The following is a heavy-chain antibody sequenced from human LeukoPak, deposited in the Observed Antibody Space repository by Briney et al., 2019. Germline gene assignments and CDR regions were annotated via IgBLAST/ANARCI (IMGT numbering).Heavy chain of an antibody. Sequence: SETLSLTCAVYGGSFSGYCWSWIRQPPGKGLEWIGEINHSGNTNYNPSLKSRVTMSVDTSKNQFSLKLSSVTAADTAVYYCAGLTLASLSFDYWGQGTLVTVSS. V-gene: IGHV4-34*01. D-gene: IGHD2/OR15-2a*01. CDR3: AGLTLASLSFDY. CDR2: INHSGNT. CDR1: GGSFSGYC. J-gene: IGHJ4*02.